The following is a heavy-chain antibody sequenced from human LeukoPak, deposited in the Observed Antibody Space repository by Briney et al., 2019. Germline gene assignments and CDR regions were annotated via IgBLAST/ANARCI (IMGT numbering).Heavy chain of an antibody. CDR1: GYSISSGYY. V-gene: IGHV4-38-2*02. Sequence: SETLSLTCTVSGYSISSGYYWGWIRQPPGKGLEWIGSIYHSGSTYYNPSLKSRVTISVDTSKNQFSLQLSSVTAADTAVYYCASSQYSGSPMGDYWGQGTLVTVSS. CDR3: ASSQYSGSPMGDY. J-gene: IGHJ4*02. CDR2: IYHSGST. D-gene: IGHD1-26*01.